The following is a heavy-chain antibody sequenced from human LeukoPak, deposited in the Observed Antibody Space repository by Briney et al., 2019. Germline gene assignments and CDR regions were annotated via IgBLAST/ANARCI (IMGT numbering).Heavy chain of an antibody. CDR1: GSTFSSYG. Sequence: PGGSLRLTCAASGSTFSSYGMHWVRQAPGKGLEWVAVISYDGSNKYYADSVKGRFTISRDNSKNTLYLQMNSLRAEDTAVYYCAKGYYYDAKAYYFDYWGQGTLVTVSS. V-gene: IGHV3-30*18. D-gene: IGHD3-22*01. J-gene: IGHJ4*02. CDR3: AKGYYYDAKAYYFDY. CDR2: ISYDGSNK.